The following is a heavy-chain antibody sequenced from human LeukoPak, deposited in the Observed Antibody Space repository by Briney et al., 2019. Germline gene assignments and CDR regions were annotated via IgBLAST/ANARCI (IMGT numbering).Heavy chain of an antibody. Sequence: KTSETLSLTCAVYGGSFSGYYWSWIRQPPGKGLEWIGEINHSGSTNYNPSLKSRVTISADTSKNQFSLKLSSVTAADTAVYYCARVLYDFWSGSPYYFDYWGQGTLVTVSS. V-gene: IGHV4-34*01. J-gene: IGHJ4*02. CDR1: GGSFSGYY. D-gene: IGHD3-3*01. CDR3: ARVLYDFWSGSPYYFDY. CDR2: INHSGST.